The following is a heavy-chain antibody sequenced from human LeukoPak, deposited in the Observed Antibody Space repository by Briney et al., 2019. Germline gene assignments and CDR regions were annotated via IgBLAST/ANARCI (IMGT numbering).Heavy chain of an antibody. CDR3: ARKMAGGALNI. Sequence: SQTLSLTCAISGDSVSTTSASWNWFRQSPSRGLEWLGRTYYGSKWYNDYAVSVKSRISINTDTSTNQFSLHLASVTPEDTAVYYCARKMAGGALNIWGQGTMVTVSS. J-gene: IGHJ3*02. V-gene: IGHV6-1*01. D-gene: IGHD4-23*01. CDR1: GDSVSTTSAS. CDR2: TYYGSKWYN.